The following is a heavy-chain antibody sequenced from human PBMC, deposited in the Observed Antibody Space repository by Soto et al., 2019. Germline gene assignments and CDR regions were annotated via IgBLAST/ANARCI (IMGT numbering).Heavy chain of an antibody. CDR2: IYSGGSA. CDR3: ARHGYSYGGGYFDY. Sequence: EVQLVESGGGLVQPGGSLRLPCAASVFTVSSNYMSWVRQAPGKGLEWVSVIYSGGSAYYADSVKGGFTISRDNSKNTLYLQMNSLRAEDTAVYYCARHGYSYGGGYFDYWGQGTLVTVSS. J-gene: IGHJ4*02. V-gene: IGHV3-66*04. D-gene: IGHD5-18*01. CDR1: VFTVSSNY.